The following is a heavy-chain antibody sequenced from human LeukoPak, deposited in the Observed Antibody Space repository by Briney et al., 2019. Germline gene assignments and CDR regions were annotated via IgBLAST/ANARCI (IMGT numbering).Heavy chain of an antibody. J-gene: IGHJ6*04. CDR1: GFTFSSYE. CDR2: ISSSGSTI. V-gene: IGHV3-48*03. Sequence: GGSLRLSCAASGFTFSSYEMNWVRKAPGKGLKWVSYISSSGSTIYYADSVKGRFTISGDNAKNSLYLQMNSLRAEDTAVYYCAELGITMIGGVWGKGTTVTISS. CDR3: AELGITMIGGV. D-gene: IGHD3-10*02.